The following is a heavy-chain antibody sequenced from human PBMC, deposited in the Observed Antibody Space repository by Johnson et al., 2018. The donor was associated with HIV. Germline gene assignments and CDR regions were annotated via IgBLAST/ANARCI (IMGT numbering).Heavy chain of an antibody. D-gene: IGHD1-26*01. CDR2: ISSSGSTI. Sequence: QVQLVESGGGVVQPGRSLRLSCAASGFTFSDYYMSWIRQAPGKGLEWVSYISSSGSTIYYADSVKGRFTISRDNSKNTLYLQMNSLRAEDTAVYYCAREGRLGSYLGGVAFDIWGQGTMVTVSS. J-gene: IGHJ3*02. CDR1: GFTFSDYY. V-gene: IGHV3-11*04. CDR3: AREGRLGSYLGGVAFDI.